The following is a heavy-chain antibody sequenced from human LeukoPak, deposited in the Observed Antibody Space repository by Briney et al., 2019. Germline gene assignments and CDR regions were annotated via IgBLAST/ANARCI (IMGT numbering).Heavy chain of an antibody. CDR2: INPSGGVT. D-gene: IGHD3-22*01. Sequence: ASVKVSCKASGYTFTNSYMHWVRQAPGQGLEWMGIINPSGGVTTYAQKLQGRVTMTTDTSTSTAYMELRSLRSDDTAVYYCARALGSVVVMGMDAFDIWGQGTMVTVSS. V-gene: IGHV1-46*01. CDR3: ARALGSVVVMGMDAFDI. J-gene: IGHJ3*02. CDR1: GYTFTNSY.